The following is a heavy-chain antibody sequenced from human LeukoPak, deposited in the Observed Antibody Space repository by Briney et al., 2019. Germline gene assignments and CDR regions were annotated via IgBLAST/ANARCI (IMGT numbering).Heavy chain of an antibody. CDR1: GFTFSSYE. D-gene: IGHD2-21*02. V-gene: IGHV3-23*01. J-gene: IGHJ3*02. CDR3: AKDRVTVIFWNAFDI. CDR2: VSGSGGST. Sequence: PGGSLRLSCAASGFTFSSYEMNWVRQAPGKGLEWVSTVSGSGGSTYYADSVKGRFTISRDNSKNTLYLQMNSLRAEDTAVYYCAKDRVTVIFWNAFDIWGQGTMVTVSS.